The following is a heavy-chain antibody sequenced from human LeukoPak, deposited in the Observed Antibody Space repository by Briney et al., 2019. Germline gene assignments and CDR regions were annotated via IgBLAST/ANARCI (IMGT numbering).Heavy chain of an antibody. CDR1: GYSISTGYY. V-gene: IGHV4-38-2*02. CDR3: ARETYYYASGSYYSFDY. D-gene: IGHD3-10*01. CDR2: FYHGGST. Sequence: SETLSLTCTVSGYSISTGYYWDWIRQPPGKGLEWIGTFYHGGSTYYNPSLKSRVTMSIDTSKNQFSLKLSSVTAADSAVYYCARETYYYASGSYYSFDYWGQGTLVTVSS. J-gene: IGHJ4*02.